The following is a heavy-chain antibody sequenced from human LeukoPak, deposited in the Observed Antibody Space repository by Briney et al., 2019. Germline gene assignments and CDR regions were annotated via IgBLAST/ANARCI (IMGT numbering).Heavy chain of an antibody. V-gene: IGHV4-59*08. CDR2: IYYSGST. Sequence: SETLSLTCTVSGGSISSYYWSWIRQPPGKGLEWIGYIYYSGSTNYNPSLKSRVTISVDTSKNQFSLKLSSVTAADTAVYYCASYCTNTNCYFDYWGQGTLVTVSS. D-gene: IGHD2-8*01. CDR1: GGSISSYY. CDR3: ASYCTNTNCYFDY. J-gene: IGHJ4*02.